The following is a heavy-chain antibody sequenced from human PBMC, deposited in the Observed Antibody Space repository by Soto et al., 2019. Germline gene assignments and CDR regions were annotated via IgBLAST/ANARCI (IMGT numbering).Heavy chain of an antibody. D-gene: IGHD6-13*01. CDR3: TRHEGGAAAYRPLDY. V-gene: IGHV4-39*01. CDR2: IYYSGRT. Sequence: PGKGLEWIGSIYYSGRTQNKPALKSRVTMSVDTYTNQFSLKMNAVTAADTAVYYCTRHEGGAAAYRPLDYWGQGTLVTV. J-gene: IGHJ4*02.